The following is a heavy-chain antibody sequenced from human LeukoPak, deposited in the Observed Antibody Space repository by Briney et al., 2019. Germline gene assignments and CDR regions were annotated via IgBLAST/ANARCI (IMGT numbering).Heavy chain of an antibody. CDR2: IYHSGNT. CDR3: ARSYGSGSTHFDS. Sequence: SETLSLICTVSDGSISSDGYSWSWIRQPPGRGLEWIGYIYHSGNTYYNPSLQSRVTISVDRSKNQFSLKPSSVTAADTAVYYCARSYGSGSTHFDSWGQGTLVTVSS. CDR1: DGSISSDGYS. J-gene: IGHJ4*02. D-gene: IGHD3-10*01. V-gene: IGHV4-30-2*01.